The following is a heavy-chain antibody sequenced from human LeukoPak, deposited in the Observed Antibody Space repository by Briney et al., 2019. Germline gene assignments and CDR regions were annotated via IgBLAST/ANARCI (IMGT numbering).Heavy chain of an antibody. CDR3: AKDWGPEFASGSSYLDS. Sequence: PGGSLRLSCAASGFTFSYAWMSWIRQAPGKGLEWVGRIKSKTDGGTTDYAAPVKGRFTISRDDSKNTLYLQMNGLRPEDTAVYFCAKDWGPEFASGSSYLDSWGQGILVTVSS. CDR2: IKSKTDGGTT. J-gene: IGHJ4*02. V-gene: IGHV3-15*01. CDR1: GFTFSYAW. D-gene: IGHD3-10*01.